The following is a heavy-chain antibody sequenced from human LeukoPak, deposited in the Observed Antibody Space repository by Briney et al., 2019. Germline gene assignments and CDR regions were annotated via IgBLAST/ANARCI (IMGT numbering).Heavy chain of an antibody. CDR2: ITDSGGDT. J-gene: IGHJ4*02. CDR3: AKGSAAARPYYFDF. V-gene: IGHV3-23*01. Sequence: PGGSLRLSCAASGFTFSHYAMGWVRQAPGGGLEWISAITDSGGDTYYADSVKGRFTISRDNSKSTLDLQMNSLRVEDTALYYCAKGSAAARPYYFDFWGQGTLVTVSS. CDR1: GFTFSHYA. D-gene: IGHD6-6*01.